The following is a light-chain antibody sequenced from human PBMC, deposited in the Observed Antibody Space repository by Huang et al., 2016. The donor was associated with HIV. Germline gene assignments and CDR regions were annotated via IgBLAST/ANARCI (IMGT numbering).Light chain of an antibody. V-gene: IGKV3-20*01. CDR3: QQYGSSPLT. CDR2: GAS. J-gene: IGKJ4*01. Sequence: EIVLTQSPGTLSLSPGERATLSCRASPSVSSSYLAWYQQKPGQAPRLLIYGASSRATGIPDRVSGSGSGTDFTLTISRLEPEDFAVYYCQQYGSSPLTFGGGTKVEIK. CDR1: PSVSSSY.